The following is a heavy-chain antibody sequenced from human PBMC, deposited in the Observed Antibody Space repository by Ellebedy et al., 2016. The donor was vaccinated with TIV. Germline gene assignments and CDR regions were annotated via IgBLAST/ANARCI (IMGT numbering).Heavy chain of an antibody. CDR3: ARLVIGSVGATDY. Sequence: GESLKISXKASGYRFPNYWIAWVRQMPGKGLEWMGSIYPDDFDARYSPSFQGQVTISADKSINTAYLQWSSLKASDTAMYYCARLVIGSVGATDYWGQGTLVTVSS. CDR1: GYRFPNYW. J-gene: IGHJ4*02. CDR2: IYPDDFDA. V-gene: IGHV5-51*01. D-gene: IGHD1-26*01.